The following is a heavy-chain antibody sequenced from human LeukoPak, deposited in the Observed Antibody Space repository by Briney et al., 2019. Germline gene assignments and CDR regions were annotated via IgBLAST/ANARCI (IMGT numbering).Heavy chain of an antibody. Sequence: PSETLSLTCTVSGGSISSYYWSWIRQPPGKGLEWIGYIYYSGSTNYNPSLKSRVTISVDTSKNQFSLKLSSVSAADTAVYYCAREGAGAGISSDAFDIWGQGTMVTVSS. CDR3: AREGAGAGISSDAFDI. J-gene: IGHJ3*02. V-gene: IGHV4-59*01. D-gene: IGHD6-19*01. CDR2: IYYSGST. CDR1: GGSISSYY.